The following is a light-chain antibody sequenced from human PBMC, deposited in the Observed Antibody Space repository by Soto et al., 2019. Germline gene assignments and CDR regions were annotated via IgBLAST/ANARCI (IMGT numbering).Light chain of an antibody. CDR3: QRRGDWPLYS. V-gene: IGKV3-11*01. CDR1: LSVGTN. Sequence: EIVLTQSPATLSLSPGERATLSCRASLSVGTNLAWYQQKPGQAPRVLIYDASDKATGIPARFSGSGSGTDFTLTISSLEPEDFAVYYCQRRGDWPLYSFGQGTKLEIK. CDR2: DAS. J-gene: IGKJ2*03.